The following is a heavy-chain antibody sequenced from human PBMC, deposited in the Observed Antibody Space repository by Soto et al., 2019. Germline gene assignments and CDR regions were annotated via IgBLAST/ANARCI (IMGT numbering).Heavy chain of an antibody. Sequence: EVQLVESGGGLVKPGGSLRLSCAASGFTFSSYSMNWVRQAPGKGLEWVSSISSSSSYIYYADSVKGRFTISRDNAKNSLYLQMNSLRAEYTAVYYCARKMAAAIDAFDIWGQGTMVTVSS. CDR3: ARKMAAAIDAFDI. CDR2: ISSSSSYI. J-gene: IGHJ3*02. CDR1: GFTFSSYS. V-gene: IGHV3-21*01. D-gene: IGHD6-13*01.